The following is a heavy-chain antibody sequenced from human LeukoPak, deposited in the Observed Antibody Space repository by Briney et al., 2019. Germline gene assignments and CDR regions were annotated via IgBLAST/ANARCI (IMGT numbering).Heavy chain of an antibody. CDR2: IYHSGST. CDR3: AREYYYDSSGYSHYYYMDV. J-gene: IGHJ6*03. Sequence: SETLSLTCAVSGGSISSSNWWSWVRQPPGKGLEWIGEIYHSGSTNYNPSLKSRVTMSVDTSKNQFSLKLSSVTAADTAVYYCAREYYYDSSGYSHYYYMDVWGKGTTVTISS. CDR1: GGSISSSNW. D-gene: IGHD3-22*01. V-gene: IGHV4-4*02.